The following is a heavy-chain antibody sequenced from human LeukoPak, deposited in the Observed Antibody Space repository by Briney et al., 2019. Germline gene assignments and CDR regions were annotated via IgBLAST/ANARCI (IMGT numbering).Heavy chain of an antibody. CDR1: GFTFSNNG. Sequence: GGSLRLSCAASGFTFSNNGMHWVRQAPGKGLDWVAFIRSDGGEQYYADSVKGRFTISRDNSKNTVYLQMNSLRPEDTAVYYCTKESSPGDYWGLGTLVTVSS. CDR2: IRSDGGEQ. D-gene: IGHD6-6*01. CDR3: TKESSPGDY. V-gene: IGHV3-30*02. J-gene: IGHJ4*02.